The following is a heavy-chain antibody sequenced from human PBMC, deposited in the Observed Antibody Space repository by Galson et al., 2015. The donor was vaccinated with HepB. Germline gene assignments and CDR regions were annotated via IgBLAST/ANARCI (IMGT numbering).Heavy chain of an antibody. CDR1: GGSISSGGYY. Sequence: TLSLTCTVSGGSISSGGYYWSWIRQHPGKGLEWIGYIYYSGSTYYNPSLKSRVTISVDTSKNQFSLKLSSVTAADTAVYYCARNRESTVGIDYWGQGTLVTVSS. V-gene: IGHV4-31*03. CDR3: ARNRESTVGIDY. CDR2: IYYSGST. J-gene: IGHJ4*02. D-gene: IGHD4-23*01.